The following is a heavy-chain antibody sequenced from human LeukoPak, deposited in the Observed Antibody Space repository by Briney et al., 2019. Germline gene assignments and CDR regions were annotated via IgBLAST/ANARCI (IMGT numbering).Heavy chain of an antibody. V-gene: IGHV1-2*02. CDR2: INPNSGCT. CDR3: AREGQSAFQM. CDR1: GYTFTGYY. J-gene: IGHJ3*02. Sequence: ASVKVSCKASGYTFTGYYMRWVRQAPGQGPEGMGWINPNSGCTNYAQKLPGRVTITRDTAISTAYMELKRLRSDDPAAFYCAREGQSAFQMWAEGTSVSVPS.